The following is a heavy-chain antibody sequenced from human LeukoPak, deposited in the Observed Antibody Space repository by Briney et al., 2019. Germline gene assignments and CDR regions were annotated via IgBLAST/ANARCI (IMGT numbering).Heavy chain of an antibody. D-gene: IGHD3-22*01. CDR2: IYYSGST. J-gene: IGHJ6*03. CDR1: GGSISSYY. Sequence: PSETLSLTCTVSGGSISSYYWSWIRQPPRKGLEWIGHIYYSGSTNYNPSPKSRVTISVDTSKNQFSLKLNSVTAADTAVYYCARSSEGRYYYDSSGYSYYYYYMDVWGKGTTVTISS. CDR3: ARSSEGRYYYDSSGYSYYYYYMDV. V-gene: IGHV4-59*01.